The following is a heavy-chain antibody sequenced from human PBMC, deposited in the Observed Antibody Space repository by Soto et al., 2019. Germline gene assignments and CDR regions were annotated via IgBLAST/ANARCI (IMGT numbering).Heavy chain of an antibody. V-gene: IGHV3-23*01. CDR2: IGNSGGST. CDR1: GFTFNNYT. D-gene: IGHD4-17*01. Sequence: EVQLLESGGDLIQPGWSLRLSCAASGFTFNNYTMSWVRQAPGKGLEWVSSIGNSGGSTYYADSVKGRFTISRDNSKNTLYLQMNSLRVEDTALYYCAKSVAKTMTTLSTRYYDSWGQGTLVTVSS. CDR3: AKSVAKTMTTLSTRYYDS. J-gene: IGHJ4*02.